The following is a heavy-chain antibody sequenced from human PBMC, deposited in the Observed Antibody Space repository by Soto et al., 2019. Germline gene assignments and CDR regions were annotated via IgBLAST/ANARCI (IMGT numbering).Heavy chain of an antibody. V-gene: IGHV1-46*03. CDR1: GYTFTSYY. J-gene: IGHJ4*02. CDR3: AREPPEGYNFDY. Sequence: QVQLVQSGAELKNPGASVKISCKTSGYTFTSYYLHWMRQAPGQGLEWMGIIYPTDGGASSTQNFQGRVTMSRDTSTSTVYMELSSLRSEDTAVYYCAREPPEGYNFDYWGQGTLVTVSS. D-gene: IGHD5-18*01. CDR2: IYPTDGGA.